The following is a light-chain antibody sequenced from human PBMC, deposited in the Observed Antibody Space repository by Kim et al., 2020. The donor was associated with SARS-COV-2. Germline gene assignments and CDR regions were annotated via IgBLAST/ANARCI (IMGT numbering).Light chain of an antibody. V-gene: IGKV3-20*01. CDR1: HSVRNND. Sequence: EIVLTQSPGTLSLSPGERATLSCRASHSVRNNDVVWYQQKPGQAPRLLIYRAFSRASGIPDRFSGSGSGTDFTLTISRLEPEDFAVYYCQQYGASSGTFGQGTKVEIK. CDR2: RAF. CDR3: QQYGASSGT. J-gene: IGKJ1*01.